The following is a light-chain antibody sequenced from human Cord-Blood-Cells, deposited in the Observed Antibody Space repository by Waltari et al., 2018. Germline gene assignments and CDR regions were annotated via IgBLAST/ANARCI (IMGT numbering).Light chain of an antibody. J-gene: IGLJ1*01. V-gene: IGLV2-14*01. CDR1: SSDVGGYNH. Sequence: QSALNQPASVSGSTGQSITLSCTGTSSDVGGYNHVSWYQQHPGKAPKLMIYYVSNRPSGVSNRFSGSKSGNTASLTISGLQAEDEADYYCSSYTSSSTYVFGTGTKVTVL. CDR2: YVS. CDR3: SSYTSSSTYV.